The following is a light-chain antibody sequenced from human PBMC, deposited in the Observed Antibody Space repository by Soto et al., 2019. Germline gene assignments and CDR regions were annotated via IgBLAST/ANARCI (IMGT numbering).Light chain of an antibody. CDR3: CSYAGSFLVV. CDR1: SSDVGGYNY. CDR2: DVS. Sequence: QSALTQPRSVSGSPGQSVTISCTGTSSDVGGYNYVSWHQQHPDKAPKLMIYDVSKRPSGVPDRFSGSKSGNTASLTISGLQAEDEADYYCCSYAGSFLVVFGGGTKVTVL. V-gene: IGLV2-11*01. J-gene: IGLJ2*01.